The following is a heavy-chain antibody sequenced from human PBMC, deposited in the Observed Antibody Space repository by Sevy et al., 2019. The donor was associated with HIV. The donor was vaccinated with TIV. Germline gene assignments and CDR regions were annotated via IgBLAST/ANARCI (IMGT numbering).Heavy chain of an antibody. CDR1: GFWFEDYG. V-gene: IGHV3-9*01. Sequence: GGSLRLSCAASGFWFEDYGMHWVWRAPGKGLEWVSGIGWNSGSVGYAVSVKGRFTISRDNAKNLLYLQMNSLTSEDTALYYCAKDLLPYGSGSYPLDYWGQGTVVTVSS. CDR2: IGWNSGSV. J-gene: IGHJ4*02. D-gene: IGHD3-10*01. CDR3: AKDLLPYGSGSYPLDY.